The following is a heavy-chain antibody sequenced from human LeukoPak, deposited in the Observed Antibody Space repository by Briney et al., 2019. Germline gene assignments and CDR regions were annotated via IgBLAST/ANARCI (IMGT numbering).Heavy chain of an antibody. CDR3: AAYDSSGFVGY. V-gene: IGHV4-38-2*02. Sequence: SETLSLTCTVSGYSISSSYYWGCIRQPPGKGLEWIGSIYHSGSTYYNPSLKSRVTISVDTSKKHFSLKLSSVAAADAAVYYCAAYDSSGFVGYWGQGTLVTVSS. J-gene: IGHJ4*02. D-gene: IGHD3-22*01. CDR2: IYHSGST. CDR1: GYSISSSYY.